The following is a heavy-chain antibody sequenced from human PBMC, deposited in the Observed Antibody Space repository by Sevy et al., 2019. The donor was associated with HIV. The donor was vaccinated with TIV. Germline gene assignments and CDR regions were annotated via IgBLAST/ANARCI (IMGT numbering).Heavy chain of an antibody. J-gene: IGHJ1*01. CDR1: GFTFTTVW. Sequence: GGSLRLSCAASGFTFTTVWLTWFRQPPGKGWGGVAIIKSKTDGGTTDDAGPVRGRLTISRDNSKNKLYLQMNSLKTEDTAVYYCTTGGSLFQHWGQGTLVTVSS. V-gene: IGHV3-15*01. D-gene: IGHD3-16*01. CDR3: TTGGSLFQH. CDR2: IKSKTDGGTT.